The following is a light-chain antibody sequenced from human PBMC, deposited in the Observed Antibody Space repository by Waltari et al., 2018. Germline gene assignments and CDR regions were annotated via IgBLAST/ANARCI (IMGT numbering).Light chain of an antibody. J-gene: IGLJ1*01. CDR2: EVF. CDR1: TSDVGSYDL. V-gene: IGLV2-23*02. Sequence: QSALTQPASVSGTPGQSITISCSGPTSDVGSYDLVSWYRQHPGEAPKLLICEVFKRPPDTSSRFSGAKSGSTASLTISGLQPEDEADYYCCSYAGRGTYVFGSGTKVTVL. CDR3: CSYAGRGTYV.